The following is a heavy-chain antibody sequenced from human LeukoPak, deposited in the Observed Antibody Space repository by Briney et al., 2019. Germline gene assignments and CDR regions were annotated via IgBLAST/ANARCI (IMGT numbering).Heavy chain of an antibody. V-gene: IGHV4-59*12. J-gene: IGHJ4*02. CDR1: GGSISTNY. CDR2: TYYSGSS. CDR3: ARDQGGPFDF. Sequence: SETLSLTCTVSGGSISTNYWTWIRQPPGKGLEWIGYTYYSGSSNYNPPLKSRVTISLDTSKNHFSLRLSSLTAADTAVYYCARDQGGPFDFWGRGILVTVSS.